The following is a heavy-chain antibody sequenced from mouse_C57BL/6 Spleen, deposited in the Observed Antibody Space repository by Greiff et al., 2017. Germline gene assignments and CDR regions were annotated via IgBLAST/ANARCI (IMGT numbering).Heavy chain of an antibody. J-gene: IGHJ3*01. CDR2: ISDGGSYT. CDR3: ARGDYDGYYAWFAY. CDR1: GFTFSSYA. Sequence: EVQGVESGGGLVKPGGSLKLSCAASGFTFSSYAMSWVRQTPEQRLEWVATISDGGSYTYYPDNVKGRFTISRDNAKNNLYLQMSHLKSEDTAMXYCARGDYDGYYAWFAYWGQGTLVTVSA. D-gene: IGHD2-3*01. V-gene: IGHV5-4*01.